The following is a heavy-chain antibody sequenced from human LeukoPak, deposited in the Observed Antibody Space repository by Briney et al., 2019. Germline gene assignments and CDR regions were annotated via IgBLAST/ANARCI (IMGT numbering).Heavy chain of an antibody. D-gene: IGHD6-19*01. CDR1: GYSISSGYY. CDR2: IYHSGTT. V-gene: IGHV4-38-2*02. J-gene: IGHJ3*02. CDR3: ARGRSRGSGWRIDAFDI. Sequence: PSETQSLTCTVSGYSISSGYYWGWIRQPPGKGLEWIGSIYHSGTTYYNPSLESRVTISVDTSKNQFSLKLSSVTAADTAVYYCARGRSRGSGWRIDAFDIWGQGTMVTVSS.